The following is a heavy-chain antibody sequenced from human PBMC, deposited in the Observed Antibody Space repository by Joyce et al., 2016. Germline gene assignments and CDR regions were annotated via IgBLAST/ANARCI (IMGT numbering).Heavy chain of an antibody. D-gene: IGHD3-3*01. CDR1: GGSIRHYY. V-gene: IGHV4-59*01. CDR2: FYYSGIT. Sequence: QVQLQESGPGLVKPSETMSLTCTVSGGSIRHYYWTWIRLPPGKGLEWIGSFYYSGITNYNPSLKSRVAISADTSKNQFSLNLNSVTTADTAVYFCARGYDFWSTYDQPDSYIWFDPWGQGTLVTVSS. J-gene: IGHJ5*02. CDR3: ARGYDFWSTYDQPDSYIWFDP.